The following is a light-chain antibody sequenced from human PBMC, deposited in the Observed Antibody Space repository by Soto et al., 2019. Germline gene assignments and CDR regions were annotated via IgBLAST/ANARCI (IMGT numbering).Light chain of an antibody. Sequence: DIQMTQSPSSLSASVGDRVTITCRASLTIGDSLSWFQQKAGKPPTLLIYGASALQSGVPARFSGSGSGTDFTLTISNMQSEDFATYYCLQTYNLPRTFGQGTKVEFK. CDR3: LQTYNLPRT. CDR1: LTIGDS. J-gene: IGKJ1*01. V-gene: IGKV1-39*01. CDR2: GAS.